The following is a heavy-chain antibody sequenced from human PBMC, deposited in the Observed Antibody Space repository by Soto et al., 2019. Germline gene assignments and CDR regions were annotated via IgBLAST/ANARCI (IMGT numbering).Heavy chain of an antibody. V-gene: IGHV4-31*03. J-gene: IGHJ3*02. Sequence: QVQLQESGPGLVKPSQTLSLTCTVSGGSISSGGYYWSWIRQHPGKGLEWIGYIYYSGSTYYNPSLKSRVTISVDTSKNQFSLKLSSVTAADTAVYYCARESPAGPEYVPGAFDIWGQGTMVTVSS. CDR1: GGSISSGGYY. CDR2: IYYSGST. D-gene: IGHD3-16*01. CDR3: ARESPAGPEYVPGAFDI.